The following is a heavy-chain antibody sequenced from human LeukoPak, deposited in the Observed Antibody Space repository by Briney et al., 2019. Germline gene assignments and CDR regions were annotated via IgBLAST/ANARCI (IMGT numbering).Heavy chain of an antibody. V-gene: IGHV1-18*01. CDR3: ARESSSWSMGGAFDI. J-gene: IGHJ3*02. Sequence: ASVKVSCKASGYTFTSYGISWVRQAPGQGLEWMGWISAYNGNTNYAQKLQGRVTMTTDTSTSTAYMELRSLRSDDTAVYYCARESSSWSMGGAFDIWGQGTMVTVSS. CDR2: ISAYNGNT. D-gene: IGHD6-13*01. CDR1: GYTFTSYG.